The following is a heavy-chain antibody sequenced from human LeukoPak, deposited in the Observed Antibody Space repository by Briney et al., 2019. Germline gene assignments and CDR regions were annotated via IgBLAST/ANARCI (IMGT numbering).Heavy chain of an antibody. D-gene: IGHD3-22*01. V-gene: IGHV4-59*08. CDR3: ARLHYYDSSGTRYYYYGMDV. J-gene: IGHJ6*02. Sequence: SETLSLTCTVSGGSISSYYWSWIRQPPGKGLEWIGYIYYSGSTNYNPSLKSRVTISVDTSKNQFSLKLSSVTAADPAVYYCARLHYYDSSGTRYYYYGMDVWGQGTTVTVSS. CDR2: IYYSGST. CDR1: GGSISSYY.